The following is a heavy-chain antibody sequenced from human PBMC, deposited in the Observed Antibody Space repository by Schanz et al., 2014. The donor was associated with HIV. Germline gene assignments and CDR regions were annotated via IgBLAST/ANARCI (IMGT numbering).Heavy chain of an antibody. V-gene: IGHV3-23*01. Sequence: EVQLLESGGGLVQPGGSLRLSCAASGFTFSSYAMTWVRQAPGKGLDWVSTISGSDGDTYYADSVKGRFTISRDNGRNSLYLQMNSLRPEDTALYYCAKDIFYDSSGLNPGWGSFDIWGQGTLVTVSS. CDR3: AKDIFYDSSGLNPGWGSFDI. D-gene: IGHD3-22*01. CDR2: ISGSDGDT. CDR1: GFTFSSYA. J-gene: IGHJ3*02.